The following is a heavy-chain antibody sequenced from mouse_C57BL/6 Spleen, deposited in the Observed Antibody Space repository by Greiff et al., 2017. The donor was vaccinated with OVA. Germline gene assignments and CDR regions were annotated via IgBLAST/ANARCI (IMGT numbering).Heavy chain of an antibody. J-gene: IGHJ2*01. V-gene: IGHV5-9*01. D-gene: IGHD1-1*01. CDR1: GFTFSSYT. CDR3: AREAITTVVATDYFDY. Sequence: EVMLVESGGGLVKPGGSLKLSCAASGFTFSSYTMSWVRQTPEKRLEWVATISGGGGNTYYPDSVKGRFTISRDNAKNTLYLQMSSLRSEDTALYYCAREAITTVVATDYFDYWGQGTTLTVSS. CDR2: ISGGGGNT.